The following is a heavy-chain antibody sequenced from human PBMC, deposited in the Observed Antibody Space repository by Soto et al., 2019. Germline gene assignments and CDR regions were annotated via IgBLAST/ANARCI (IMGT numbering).Heavy chain of an antibody. CDR3: ATTRGLAVGGSFDY. V-gene: IGHV4-39*01. Sequence: PSETLSLTCIVPGGSITRRSSYWAWIRQPPGKGLEWVGTFYDGNTYHNPSLRSRITIAVDTSKNQFSLKLNSVAAADTAFYYCATTRGLAVGGSFDYWGQGMLVTAPQ. J-gene: IGHJ4*02. D-gene: IGHD3-10*01. CDR1: GGSITRRSSY. CDR2: FYDGNT.